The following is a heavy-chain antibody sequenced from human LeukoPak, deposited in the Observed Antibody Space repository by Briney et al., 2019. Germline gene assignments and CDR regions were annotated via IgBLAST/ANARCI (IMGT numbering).Heavy chain of an antibody. Sequence: GGSLRLSCAASRFTFSSYSMNWVRQAPGKGLEWVSSISSSGSYIYYADSVKGRFSISRDSSKNILYLQLNSLRAEDTAVYYCAKDRCSNGIGCYYYYMDVWGKGTTVTISS. CDR3: AKDRCSNGIGCYYYYMDV. V-gene: IGHV3-21*01. CDR1: RFTFSSYS. CDR2: ISSSGSYI. D-gene: IGHD2-8*01. J-gene: IGHJ6*03.